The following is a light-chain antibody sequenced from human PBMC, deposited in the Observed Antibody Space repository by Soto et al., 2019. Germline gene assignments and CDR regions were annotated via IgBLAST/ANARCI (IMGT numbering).Light chain of an antibody. V-gene: IGKV1-5*01. CDR2: DPS. CDR1: RSFGNR. Sequence: DIQMTQSPSTLSESVGERVTITCRASRSFGNRLAWYQRKPGKAPKLLIFDPSSLEIGVPSRFSGSGSGTEFTLTISSLQPDEFATYYCQHYSTVWAFGQGTKVEI. CDR3: QHYSTVWA. J-gene: IGKJ1*01.